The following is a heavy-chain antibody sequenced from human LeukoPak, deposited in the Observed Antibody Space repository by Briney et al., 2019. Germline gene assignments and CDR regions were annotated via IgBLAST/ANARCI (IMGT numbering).Heavy chain of an antibody. J-gene: IGHJ2*01. Sequence: SETLSLTCTVSGGSISSYFWSWIRQPPGKGPEWIGYIYYSGSTNYNPSLKSRVTISVDTSKNQFSLKLSSVTAADTAVYYCARDLGHWYFDLWGRGTLVTVSA. CDR2: IYYSGST. V-gene: IGHV4-59*01. CDR1: GGSISSYF. CDR3: ARDLGHWYFDL.